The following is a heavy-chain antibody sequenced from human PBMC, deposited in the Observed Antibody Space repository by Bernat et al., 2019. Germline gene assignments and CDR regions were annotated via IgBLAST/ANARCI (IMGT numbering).Heavy chain of an antibody. Sequence: QVQLVQSGSELKKPGASVKVSCKASGYTFTSYGISWVRQAPGQGLEWMGWISTYNGNLNYVQKFQDRVTMTTDTSTSTAYMELRSLRSDDAAVYYCARVRVVAANEWFDPWGQGTLVTVSS. J-gene: IGHJ5*02. CDR2: ISTYNGNL. CDR3: ARVRVVAANEWFDP. D-gene: IGHD2-15*01. V-gene: IGHV1-18*01. CDR1: GYTFTSYG.